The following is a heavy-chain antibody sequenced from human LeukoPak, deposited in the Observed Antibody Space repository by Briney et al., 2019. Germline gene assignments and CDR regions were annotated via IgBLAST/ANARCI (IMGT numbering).Heavy chain of an antibody. Sequence: ASVKVSCKASRYTFSSYYIHWVRQAPGQGLEWMGIINPSGGSTNYAQNFQGRLTMTSDTSARTVYMELSSLRSEDTAVYYCARIRDGYNDAYDIWGQGTVVTVPS. CDR1: RYTFSSYY. CDR3: ARIRDGYNDAYDI. D-gene: IGHD5-24*01. V-gene: IGHV1-46*01. J-gene: IGHJ3*02. CDR2: INPSGGST.